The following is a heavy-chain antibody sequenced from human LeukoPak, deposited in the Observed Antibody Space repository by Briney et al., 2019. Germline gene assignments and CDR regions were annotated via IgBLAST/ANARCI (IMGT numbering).Heavy chain of an antibody. Sequence: SETLSLTCAVYGGSFSGYYWSWIRQPPGKGLEWIGEINHSGSTNYNPSLKSRVTISIDTSKNQFSLKLSSVTAADTAVYYCARLTYYGISLDVTTGYYFDYWGQGTLVTVSS. CDR3: ARLTYYGISLDVTTGYYFDY. CDR1: GGSFSGYY. V-gene: IGHV4-34*01. J-gene: IGHJ4*02. CDR2: INHSGST. D-gene: IGHD3-9*01.